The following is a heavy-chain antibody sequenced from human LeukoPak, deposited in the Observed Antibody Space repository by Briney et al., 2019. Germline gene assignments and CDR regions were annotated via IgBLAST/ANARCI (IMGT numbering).Heavy chain of an antibody. CDR2: NIPILGIA. D-gene: IGHD3-22*01. J-gene: IGHJ5*02. CDR1: GGTFSSYA. Sequence: SVKVSCKASGGTFSSYAISWVRQAPGQGLEWMGRNIPILGIANYAQKFQGRVTITADKSTSTAYMELSSLRSEDTAVYYCARGRNYYDIFDPWGQGTLVTVSS. V-gene: IGHV1-69*04. CDR3: ARGRNYYDIFDP.